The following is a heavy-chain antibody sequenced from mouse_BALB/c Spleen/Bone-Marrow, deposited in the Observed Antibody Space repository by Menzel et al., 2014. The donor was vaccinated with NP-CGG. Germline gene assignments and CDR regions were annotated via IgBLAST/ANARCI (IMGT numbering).Heavy chain of an antibody. D-gene: IGHD2-1*01. Sequence: VQLQQSGAELAKPGASVKMSCKTSGYTFTTYWIHWVKQRPGQGLEWIGYINPSTGYTEYNQKFKDKATLTADKSSSTAHMQLSSLTSEEFAVYYCAREGIYYGNTWFAYWGQGTLVTVSA. J-gene: IGHJ3*01. V-gene: IGHV1-7*01. CDR1: GYTFTTYW. CDR3: AREGIYYGNTWFAY. CDR2: INPSTGYT.